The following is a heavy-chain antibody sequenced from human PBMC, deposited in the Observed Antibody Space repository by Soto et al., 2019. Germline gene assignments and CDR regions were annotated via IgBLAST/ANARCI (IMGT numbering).Heavy chain of an antibody. V-gene: IGHV1-69*02. CDR1: GGTFSSYT. D-gene: IGHD5-12*01. Sequence: SVKVSCKASGGTFSSYTISWVRQAPGQGLEWMGRIIPILGIANYAQKFQGRVTITADKSTSTAYMELSSLRSEDTAVYYCARAGRATPGVFDYWGQGPLVTVSS. CDR2: IIPILGIA. CDR3: ARAGRATPGVFDY. J-gene: IGHJ4*02.